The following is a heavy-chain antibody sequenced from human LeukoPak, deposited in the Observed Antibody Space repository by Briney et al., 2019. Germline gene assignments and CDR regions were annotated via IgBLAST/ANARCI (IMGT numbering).Heavy chain of an antibody. J-gene: IGHJ4*02. CDR3: ATRGYSSGWYGDY. D-gene: IGHD6-19*01. V-gene: IGHV1-24*01. Sequence: ASVKVSFKVSGYTLTELSMHWVRQAPGKGLEWMGGFDPEDGETIYAQKFQGRVTMTEDTSTDTAYMELSRLRSEDTAVYYCATRGYSSGWYGDYWGEGTLVSVSS. CDR2: FDPEDGET. CDR1: GYTLTELS.